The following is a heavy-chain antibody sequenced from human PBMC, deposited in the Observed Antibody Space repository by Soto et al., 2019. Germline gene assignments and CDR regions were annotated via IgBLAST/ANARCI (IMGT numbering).Heavy chain of an antibody. J-gene: IGHJ4*02. CDR1: GFTFSSYG. D-gene: IGHD6-13*01. V-gene: IGHV3-33*01. CDR2: IWYDGSNK. Sequence: GGSLRLSCAASGFTFSSYGMHWVRQAPGKGLEWVAVIWYDGSNKYYADSVKGRFTISRDNSKNTLYLQMNSLRAEDTAVYYCARSSRRGPFDYWGQGTLVTVSS. CDR3: ARSSRRGPFDY.